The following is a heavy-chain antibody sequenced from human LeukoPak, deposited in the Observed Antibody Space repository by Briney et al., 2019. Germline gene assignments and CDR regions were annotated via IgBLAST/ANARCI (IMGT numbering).Heavy chain of an antibody. CDR3: ARVLTGSWDWFDP. V-gene: IGHV3-30*02. D-gene: IGHD2-8*02. CDR1: GFTLSNYD. CDR2: IRYDGSNQ. J-gene: IGHJ5*02. Sequence: PGGSLRLSCAVSGFTLSNYDIYWIRQAPGKGLEWATFIRYDGSNQYYADSVKGRFTISRDNSKNTVFLQMNSLRIEDTAVYYCARVLTGSWDWFDPWGQGTLVTVSS.